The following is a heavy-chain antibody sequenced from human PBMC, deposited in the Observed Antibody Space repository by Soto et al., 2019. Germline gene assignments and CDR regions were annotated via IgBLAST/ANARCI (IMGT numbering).Heavy chain of an antibody. J-gene: IGHJ4*02. V-gene: IGHV1-69*12. CDR3: ARDGTYGSGSYPTDY. D-gene: IGHD3-10*01. CDR1: GGTFSSYA. Sequence: QVQLVQSGAEVKKPGSSVKVSCKASGGTFSSYAISWVRQAPGQGLEWMGGIIPIFGTANYAQKFQGRVTITADESTRTAYMELSSLRSEDMAVYDCARDGTYGSGSYPTDYWGQGTLVTVSS. CDR2: IIPIFGTA.